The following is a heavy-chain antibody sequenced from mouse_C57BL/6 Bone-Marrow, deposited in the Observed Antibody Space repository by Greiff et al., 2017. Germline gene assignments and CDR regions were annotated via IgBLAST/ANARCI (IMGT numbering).Heavy chain of an antibody. CDR3: ARGKDYGSSYGY. CDR2: IYPGSGST. V-gene: IGHV1-55*01. Sequence: VQLQQPGAELVKPGASVKMSCKASGYTFTSYWITWVKQRPGPGLEWIGDIYPGSGSTNYNEKFKSKGTLTGDTSSSTAYMQLSSLTSEDSAVSNCARGKDYGSSYGYWGQGTTLTVSS. J-gene: IGHJ2*01. CDR1: GYTFTSYW. D-gene: IGHD1-1*01.